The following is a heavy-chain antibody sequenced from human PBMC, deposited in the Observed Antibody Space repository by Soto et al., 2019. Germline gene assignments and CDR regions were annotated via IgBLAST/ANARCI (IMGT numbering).Heavy chain of an antibody. J-gene: IGHJ5*02. CDR3: AKNSGWFNT. CDR1: GFPFSTTD. CDR2: IGGSGETT. D-gene: IGHD3-10*01. Sequence: GGSLRLSCAASGFPFSTTDMSWVRQAPGKGLEWVSTIGGSGETTYYADSVKGRFTISRDNSKNTLYLQMNSLRADDTALYYCAKNSGWFNTWGQGALVTASS. V-gene: IGHV3-23*01.